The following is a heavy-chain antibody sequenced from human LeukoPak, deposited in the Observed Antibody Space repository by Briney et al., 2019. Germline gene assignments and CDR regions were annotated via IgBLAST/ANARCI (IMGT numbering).Heavy chain of an antibody. CDR1: GYTFTSYG. CDR2: ISAYNGNT. CDR3: ARGDSGWLKRGYWFDP. V-gene: IGHV1-18*01. D-gene: IGHD6-19*01. Sequence: GASVKVSCKASGYTFTSYGISWVRQAPGQGLEWMGWISAYNGNTNYAQKLQGRVTMTTDTSTSTAYMELRSLRSDDTAVYYCARGDSGWLKRGYWFDPWGQGTLVTVSS. J-gene: IGHJ5*02.